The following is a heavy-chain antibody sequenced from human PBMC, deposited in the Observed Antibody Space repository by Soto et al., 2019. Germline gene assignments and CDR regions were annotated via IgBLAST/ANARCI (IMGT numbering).Heavy chain of an antibody. CDR1: GGSISNFY. Sequence: SETLSLTCTVSGGSISNFYYTWIRQPPGKGLEWIGYIFYSGGTNYNPSLKGRVTISLDTSRNQFSLKLTSVTAADTAVYYCATMRQRLVLRPEDWGQGTLVTVSS. CDR3: ATMRQRLVLRPED. CDR2: IFYSGGT. D-gene: IGHD6-13*01. J-gene: IGHJ4*01. V-gene: IGHV4-59*03.